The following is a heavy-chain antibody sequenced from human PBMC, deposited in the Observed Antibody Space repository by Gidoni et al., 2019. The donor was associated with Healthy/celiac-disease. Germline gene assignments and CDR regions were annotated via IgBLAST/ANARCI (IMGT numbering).Heavy chain of an antibody. CDR1: GFTFSSYA. CDR2: ISGSGGST. J-gene: IGHJ4*02. V-gene: IGHV3-23*01. D-gene: IGHD3-10*01. CDR3: AKDSKLLWFRARDY. Sequence: EVQLLESGGGLVQPGGSLRLSCAASGFTFSSYAMSWVRQAPGKVLEWVSAISGSGGSTYYADDVKGRFTISRDNSKNTLYLQMNSLRAEDTAVYYCAKDSKLLWFRARDYWGQGTLVTVSS.